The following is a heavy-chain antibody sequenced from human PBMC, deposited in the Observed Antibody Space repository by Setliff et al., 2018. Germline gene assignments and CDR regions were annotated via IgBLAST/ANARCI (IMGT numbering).Heavy chain of an antibody. D-gene: IGHD3-10*01. CDR2: NYYSGST. Sequence: SETLSLTCTVSGGSISSSSYYWGWIRQHPGKGLEWIGSNYYSGSTYYNPSLKSRVTISVDTSKNPFSLKLSSVTAADTAVYYCASFPVGLVRGVIINYFDYWGQGTLVTVSS. J-gene: IGHJ4*02. V-gene: IGHV4-39*01. CDR1: GGSISSSSYY. CDR3: ASFPVGLVRGVIINYFDY.